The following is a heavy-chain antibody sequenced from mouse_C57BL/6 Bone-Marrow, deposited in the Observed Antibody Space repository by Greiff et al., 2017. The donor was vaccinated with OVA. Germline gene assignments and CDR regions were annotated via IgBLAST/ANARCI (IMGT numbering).Heavy chain of an antibody. CDR2: IDPSDSYA. CDR3: ARSDYSTSDY. D-gene: IGHD2-5*01. Sequence: VQLQQPGAELVRPGTSVKLSCKASGYTFTSYWMHWVKQRPGQGLEWIGVIDPSDSYANYNQKFKGKATLTVDTSSSTAYMQLSSLTSEDSAVYYCARSDYSTSDYWGQGTTLTVSS. V-gene: IGHV1-59*01. CDR1: GYTFTSYW. J-gene: IGHJ2*01.